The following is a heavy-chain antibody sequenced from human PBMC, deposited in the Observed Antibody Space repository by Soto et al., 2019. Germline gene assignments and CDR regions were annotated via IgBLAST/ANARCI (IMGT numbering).Heavy chain of an antibody. V-gene: IGHV3-74*01. Sequence: PRWSLRLSCAASGFTFSSYWMHWVRQAPGKGLVWVARIYNPGSTASYADSVKGRFTISRDNAKNTLYLQMSSLTVEDTAVFYCVRGNTGYGNFDYWGQGILDTVSS. J-gene: IGHJ4*02. CDR3: VRGNTGYGNFDY. CDR2: IYNPGSTA. CDR1: GFTFSSYW. D-gene: IGHD5-12*01.